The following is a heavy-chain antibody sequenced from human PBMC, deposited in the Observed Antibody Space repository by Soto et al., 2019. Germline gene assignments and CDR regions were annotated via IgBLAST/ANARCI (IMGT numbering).Heavy chain of an antibody. Sequence: SETLSLTCTVSGDSISSSNYFWGWIRQPPGKGLEWIGTIFYSGSTNYNPSLKSRVTISVDTSKNQFSLKLTSVTAADTAVYYCARDKITGLFDYWGQGTLVTVSS. V-gene: IGHV4-39*07. D-gene: IGHD2-8*02. CDR2: IFYSGST. CDR3: ARDKITGLFDY. CDR1: GDSISSSNYF. J-gene: IGHJ4*02.